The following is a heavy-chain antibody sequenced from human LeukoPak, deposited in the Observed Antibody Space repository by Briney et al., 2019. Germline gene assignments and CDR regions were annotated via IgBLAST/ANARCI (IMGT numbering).Heavy chain of an antibody. CDR1: GFTFSSYD. Sequence: PGGSLRLSCAASGFTFSSYDMNWVRQATGKGLEWVSAIGTAGDTYYPGSVKGRFTISRENAKNSLYLQMNSLRAGGTAVYYCARALRYDSSGPTDAFDIWGQGTMVTVSS. J-gene: IGHJ3*02. CDR3: ARALRYDSSGPTDAFDI. V-gene: IGHV3-13*01. CDR2: IGTAGDT. D-gene: IGHD3-22*01.